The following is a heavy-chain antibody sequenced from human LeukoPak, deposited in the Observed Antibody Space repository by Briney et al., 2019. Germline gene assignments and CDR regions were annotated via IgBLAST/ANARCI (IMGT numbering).Heavy chain of an antibody. J-gene: IGHJ4*02. D-gene: IGHD2-15*01. Sequence: ASVKGSCETSRYTPSSYAIHGVRQTPGQRREWVGWINAGNGNTKYSQKFQDRITFTSDTSASTAYMELRSLRSEDTAVYYCAIHCSGGSCSRSYYFGYWGQLTLVTVAS. CDR2: INAGNGNT. CDR3: AIHCSGGSCSRSYYFGY. CDR1: RYTPSSYA. V-gene: IGHV1-3*01.